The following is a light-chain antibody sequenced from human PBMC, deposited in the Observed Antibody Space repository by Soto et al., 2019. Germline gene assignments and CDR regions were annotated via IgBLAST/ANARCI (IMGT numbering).Light chain of an antibody. V-gene: IGKV1-33*01. CDR2: DAS. CDR1: QDISNY. J-gene: IGKJ2*01. Sequence: DIQMSQSQSSLSASVGDRVTITCQASQDISNYLNWYQQKPGKAPKLLIYDASNLETGVPSRFSGSGSGTDFTFTISSLQPEDIATYYSQQYDNLLYTFGQGTKLEIK. CDR3: QQYDNLLYT.